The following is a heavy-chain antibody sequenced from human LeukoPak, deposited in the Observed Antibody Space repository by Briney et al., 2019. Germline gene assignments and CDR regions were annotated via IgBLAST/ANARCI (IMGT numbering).Heavy chain of an antibody. V-gene: IGHV3-20*04. CDR2: INWNCGST. Sequence: GASLRLSCTASGVTFSGYAMSWVRQAPGKGLEWVAGINWNCGSTGYAHSVKGRFTISRDEAKNSLYLQMNSPRAEDTALYYLSRATWFGELSYYYSTTDVWGKGNTVTVSS. D-gene: IGHD3-10*01. CDR1: GVTFSGYA. J-gene: IGHJ6*03. CDR3: SRATWFGELSYYYSTTDV.